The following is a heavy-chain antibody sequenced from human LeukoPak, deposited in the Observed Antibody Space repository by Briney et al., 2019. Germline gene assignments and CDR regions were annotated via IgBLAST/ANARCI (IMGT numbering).Heavy chain of an antibody. CDR3: ASDGGGTSFSGWYPYFRY. J-gene: IGHJ4*01. Sequence: SETLSLTCTVSGCSISSSSYYWGWIRQPPGKGLEWIGSIYYSGSPNYNPSLKSRVTMTIDTSKTQFSLRLSSVTAADTAVYFCASDGGGTSFSGWYPYFRYWGHGTLVTVSS. V-gene: IGHV4-39*07. CDR1: GCSISSSSYY. D-gene: IGHD6-19*01. CDR2: IYYSGSP.